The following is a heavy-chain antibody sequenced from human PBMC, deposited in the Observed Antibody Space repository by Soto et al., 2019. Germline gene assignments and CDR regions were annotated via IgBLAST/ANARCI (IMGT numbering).Heavy chain of an antibody. V-gene: IGHV3-33*01. Sequence: QVQLVESGGGVVQPGRSLRLSCAASGFTFSRSGMHWVRQAPGKGLEWVALIYSDGSNKYYPDSVKGRFTISRDNSKNPLYLQMNSLRAEDTAVYYCARDGINWGFDYWGQGTLVTVSS. CDR2: IYSDGSNK. J-gene: IGHJ4*02. D-gene: IGHD7-27*01. CDR1: GFTFSRSG. CDR3: ARDGINWGFDY.